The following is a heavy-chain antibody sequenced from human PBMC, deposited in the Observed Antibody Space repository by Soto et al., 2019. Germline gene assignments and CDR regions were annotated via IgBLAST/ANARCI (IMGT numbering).Heavy chain of an antibody. CDR2: INAGNGNT. J-gene: IGHJ6*02. CDR3: ARRGLSSSSTFRHYYYGMDV. Sequence: GASVKVSCKASGYTFTRYTMHWVRQAPGQRLEWMGWINAGNGNTKYSQKFQGRVTMTRNTSISTAYMELSSLRSEDTAVYYCARRGLSSSSTFRHYYYGMDVWGQGTTVTVSS. D-gene: IGHD6-6*01. V-gene: IGHV1-3*01. CDR1: GYTFTRYT.